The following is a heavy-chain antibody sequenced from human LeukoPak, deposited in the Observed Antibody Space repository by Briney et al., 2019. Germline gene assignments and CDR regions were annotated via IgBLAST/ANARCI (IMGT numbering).Heavy chain of an antibody. CDR3: ARGTPPGDLYYYYMDV. V-gene: IGHV4-39*07. D-gene: IGHD3-10*01. CDR2: IYYSGST. J-gene: IGHJ6*03. Sequence: SETLSLTCTVSGGSISSSSYYWGWIRQPPGKGLEWIGSIYYSGSTYYNPSLKSRVTISVDTSKNQFSLKLSSVTAADTAVYYCARGTPPGDLYYYYMDVWGKGTTVTVSS. CDR1: GGSISSSSYY.